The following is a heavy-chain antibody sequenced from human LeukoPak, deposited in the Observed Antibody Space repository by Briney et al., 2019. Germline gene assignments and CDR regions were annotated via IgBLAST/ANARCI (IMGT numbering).Heavy chain of an antibody. CDR3: AKDRVPMDV. Sequence: GGSLRLSCAVSGFALSSYGMHWVRQAPGKGLQWVAFIHSDGNHKYYTDSVKGRFTISRDNSKNTLYLQMNSLKTDDTAVYYCAKDRVPMDVWGKGTTVTVSS. V-gene: IGHV3-30*02. CDR1: GFALSSYG. CDR2: IHSDGNHK. J-gene: IGHJ6*03.